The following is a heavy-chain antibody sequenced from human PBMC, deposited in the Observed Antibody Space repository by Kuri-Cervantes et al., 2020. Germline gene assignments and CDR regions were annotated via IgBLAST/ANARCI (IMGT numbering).Heavy chain of an antibody. Sequence: GGSLRLSCAASGFTFSNAWMSWVRQAPGKGLEWVGRIKSKTDGGTTDYAAPVKGRFTISRDDSKGIAYLQMNSLKTEDTAVYYCTRDRFIAVADSGYFQHWGQGTLVTVSS. CDR1: GFTFSNAW. CDR2: IKSKTDGGTT. D-gene: IGHD6-19*01. J-gene: IGHJ1*01. CDR3: TRDRFIAVADSGYFQH. V-gene: IGHV3-15*01.